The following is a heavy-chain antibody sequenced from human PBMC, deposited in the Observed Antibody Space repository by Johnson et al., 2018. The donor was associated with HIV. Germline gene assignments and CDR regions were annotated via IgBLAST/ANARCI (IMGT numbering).Heavy chain of an antibody. J-gene: IGHJ3*02. Sequence: MQLVESGGGLVQPGRSLRLSCAASGFTFDDYGMSWVRQAPGKGLEWVSGINWNGGSTGYADSVRGRFTISRDNAKNSLYLHMNSLRAEDTAVYYCATDLSRWELHPLSAFDIWGQGTMVTVSS. CDR2: INWNGGST. V-gene: IGHV3-20*04. CDR1: GFTFDDYG. CDR3: ATDLSRWELHPLSAFDI. D-gene: IGHD4-23*01.